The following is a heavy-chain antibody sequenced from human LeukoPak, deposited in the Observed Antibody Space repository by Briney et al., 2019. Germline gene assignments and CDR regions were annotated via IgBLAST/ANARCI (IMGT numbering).Heavy chain of an antibody. Sequence: PSETLSLTCTVSGGSISSGDYYWSWIRQPPGKGLEWIGYMYYSGSTYCNPSLKSRVTISLDTSKNQFSLKLSSVTAADTAVYYCARPYYYDSRVDPWGQGTLVTVSS. D-gene: IGHD3-22*01. CDR3: ARPYYYDSRVDP. V-gene: IGHV4-30-4*01. J-gene: IGHJ5*02. CDR1: GGSISSGDYY. CDR2: MYYSGST.